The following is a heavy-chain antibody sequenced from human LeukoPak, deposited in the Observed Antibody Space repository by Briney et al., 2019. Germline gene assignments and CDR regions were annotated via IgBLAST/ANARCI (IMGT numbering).Heavy chain of an antibody. CDR1: GGAFRGYY. D-gene: IGHD1-26*01. J-gene: IGHJ4*02. V-gene: IGHV4-34*01. CDR2: VSHNGGT. Sequence: SETLSLTCAVYGGAFRGYYRSWIRQSPEKGLEWIGEVSHNGGTNYNPSLKSRVTISVDTSRNQFSLRLTSVTAADRAIYSCALGRWEPTGSYWGQGTPVTISS. CDR3: ALGRWEPTGSY.